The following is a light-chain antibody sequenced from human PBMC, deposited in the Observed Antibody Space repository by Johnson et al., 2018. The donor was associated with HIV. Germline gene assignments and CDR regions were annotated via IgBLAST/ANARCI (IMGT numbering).Light chain of an antibody. CDR3: GTWDSSLSAGGFV. CDR1: SSNIGNNY. V-gene: IGLV1-51*02. J-gene: IGLJ1*01. Sequence: QSVLSQPPSVSAAPGQKVTISCSGSSSNIGNNYVSWYQQLPATAPKLLIYENNKRPSGIPDRFSGSKSGTSATLGITGLQTGDEADYYCGTWDSSLSAGGFVFGTGTKVTVL. CDR2: ENN.